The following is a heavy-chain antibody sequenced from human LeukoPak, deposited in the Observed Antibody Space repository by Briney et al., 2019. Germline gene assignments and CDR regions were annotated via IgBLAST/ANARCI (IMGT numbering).Heavy chain of an antibody. CDR2: INHSGST. CDR1: GGSFSGYY. D-gene: IGHD2-21*02. J-gene: IGHJ6*03. Sequence: SETLSLTCAVYGGSFSGYYWSWIRQPPGKGLEWIGEINHSGSTNYNPSLKGRVTISVDTSKNQFSLKLSSVTAADTAVYYCARSWVGDYYYYYYMDVWGKGTTVTVSS. V-gene: IGHV4-34*01. CDR3: ARSWVGDYYYYYYMDV.